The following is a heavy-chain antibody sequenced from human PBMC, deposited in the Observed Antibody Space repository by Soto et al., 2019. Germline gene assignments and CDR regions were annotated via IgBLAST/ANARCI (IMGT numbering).Heavy chain of an antibody. Sequence: SVKVSCKASGGTFSSYAISWMRQAPGQGLEWMGGIIPIFGTANYAQKFQGRVTITADESTSTAYMELSSLRSEDTAVYYCARGPREWELLESWFDPWGQGTLVTVSS. CDR3: ARGPREWELLESWFDP. J-gene: IGHJ5*02. CDR1: GGTFSSYA. CDR2: IIPIFGTA. V-gene: IGHV1-69*13. D-gene: IGHD1-26*01.